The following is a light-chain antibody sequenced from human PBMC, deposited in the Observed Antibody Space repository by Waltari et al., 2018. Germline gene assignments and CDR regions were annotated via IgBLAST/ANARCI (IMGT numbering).Light chain of an antibody. CDR3: QQSYTTPYT. Sequence: EIVMTQSPATLSVSRGGSATLSCRASLSIDDSLAWYQQKPGQPPRLLSHGASTRDTGIPVRFSGSGSGTEFTLTISSLQPEDFATYSCQQSYTTPYTFGQGTKLEIK. J-gene: IGKJ2*01. V-gene: IGKV3-15*01. CDR2: GAS. CDR1: LSIDDS.